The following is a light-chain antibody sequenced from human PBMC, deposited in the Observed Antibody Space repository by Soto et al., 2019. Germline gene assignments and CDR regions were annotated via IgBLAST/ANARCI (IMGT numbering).Light chain of an antibody. CDR3: SSYTSSSTMV. CDR2: GYT. V-gene: IGLV1-40*01. Sequence: QSVLTQPPSVSGAPGQTVTISCAGTSSNIGSNYDVHWYQHLPGTAPKLLIFGYTNRPSGVPDRFSGSKSGNTASLTISGLQAEDEADYYCSSYTSSSTMVFGGGTKVTVL. J-gene: IGLJ2*01. CDR1: SSNIGSNYD.